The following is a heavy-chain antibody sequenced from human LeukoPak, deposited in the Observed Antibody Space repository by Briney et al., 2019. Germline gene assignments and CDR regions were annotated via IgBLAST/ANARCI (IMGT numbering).Heavy chain of an antibody. CDR2: IRSSSSYK. D-gene: IGHD3-9*01. CDR3: ARDDYDILTGYSDDDY. Sequence: GGSLRPSCAPSGFTSIAFGMNGVGQAPGKGLGWGSSIRSSSSYKYYADSVKGRFTISRDNAKNSLYLQMNSLRAEDTAVYYCARDDYDILTGYSDDDYWGQGTLVTVPS. J-gene: IGHJ4*02. CDR1: GFTSIAFG. V-gene: IGHV3-21*01.